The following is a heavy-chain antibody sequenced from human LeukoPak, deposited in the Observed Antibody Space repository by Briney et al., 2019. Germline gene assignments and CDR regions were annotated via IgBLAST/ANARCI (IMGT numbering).Heavy chain of an antibody. J-gene: IGHJ3*02. CDR1: GGSISSGSYY. V-gene: IGHV4-61*02. CDR2: IYTSGST. CDR3: ARAFLRFLEWLPPDAFDI. Sequence: PSQTLSLTCTVSGGSISSGSYYWSWIRQPAGKGLEWIGRIYTSGSTNYNPSLKSRVTISVDTSKNQFSLKLSSVTAADTAVYYCARAFLRFLEWLPPDAFDIWGQGTMVTVSS. D-gene: IGHD3-3*01.